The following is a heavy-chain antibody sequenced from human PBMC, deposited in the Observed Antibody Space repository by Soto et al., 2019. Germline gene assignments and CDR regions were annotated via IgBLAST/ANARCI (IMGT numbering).Heavy chain of an antibody. J-gene: IGHJ4*02. Sequence: GESLKISCKGSGYSFTSYWITWVRQMPGKGLEWMGKIDPHDSYTNYSPSFQGHVTISADKSISTAYLQWSSLKASDTAMYYCERQTRSGSVQIDYWGQGTLVTVSS. CDR3: ERQTRSGSVQIDY. CDR2: IDPHDSYT. D-gene: IGHD6-19*01. V-gene: IGHV5-10-1*01. CDR1: GYSFTSYW.